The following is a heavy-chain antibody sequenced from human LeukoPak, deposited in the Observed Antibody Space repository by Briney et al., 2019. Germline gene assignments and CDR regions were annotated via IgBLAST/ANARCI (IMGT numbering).Heavy chain of an antibody. D-gene: IGHD3-22*01. V-gene: IGHV3-21*01. J-gene: IGHJ6*02. Sequence: GGSLRLSCAASGLTFSIYSMNWVRQAPGRGLEWVSSISSSSSYIYYADSVKGRFTISRDNANNSLYLQMNSLRAEDTAVYYCARVYDSSGYYYHYGMDVWGQGTTATVSS. CDR3: ARVYDSSGYYYHYGMDV. CDR2: ISSSSSYI. CDR1: GLTFSIYS.